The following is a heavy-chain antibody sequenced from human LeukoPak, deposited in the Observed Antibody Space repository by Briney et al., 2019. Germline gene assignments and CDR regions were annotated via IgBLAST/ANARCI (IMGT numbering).Heavy chain of an antibody. CDR2: IYYSGST. D-gene: IGHD5-18*01. J-gene: IGHJ4*02. V-gene: IGHV4-59*01. Sequence: SETLSLTCAVYGGSFSGYYWSWIRQPPGKGLEWIGYIYYSGSTNYNPSLKSRVTISVDTSKNQFSLKLSSVTAADTAVYYCARVSYGYGGFDYWGQGTLVTVSS. CDR3: ARVSYGYGGFDY. CDR1: GGSFSGYY.